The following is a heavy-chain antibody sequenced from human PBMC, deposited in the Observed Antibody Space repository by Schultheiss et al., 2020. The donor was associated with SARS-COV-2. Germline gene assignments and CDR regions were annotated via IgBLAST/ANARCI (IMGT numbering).Heavy chain of an antibody. V-gene: IGHV4-59*08. CDR1: GGSISSYY. D-gene: IGHD3-10*01. CDR2: IHDSGNT. J-gene: IGHJ4*02. Sequence: SETLSLTCTVSGGSISSYYWSWIRQPPGKGLEWIGFIHDSGNTNYSPSLKSRLTISVDTSKNQFSLHLSSVTAADTAVYYCARQEGTGANWGQGILVTVSS. CDR3: ARQEGTGAN.